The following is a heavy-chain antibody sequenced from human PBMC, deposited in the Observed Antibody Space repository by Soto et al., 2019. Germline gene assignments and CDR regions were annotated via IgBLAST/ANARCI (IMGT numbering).Heavy chain of an antibody. Sequence: ASVKVSCKPSGYPFTSYHVNWVRQAPGQGLEWMGWMNPDSGSTDYALKLQGRLTMTRNTSISTAHLELRSLTSEDTAIYYWARGRFIRKGYDSGWYIADWGQGTQVTVS. V-gene: IGHV1-8*01. D-gene: IGHD6-19*01. J-gene: IGHJ4*02. CDR3: ARGRFIRKGYDSGWYIAD. CDR2: MNPDSGST. CDR1: GYPFTSYH.